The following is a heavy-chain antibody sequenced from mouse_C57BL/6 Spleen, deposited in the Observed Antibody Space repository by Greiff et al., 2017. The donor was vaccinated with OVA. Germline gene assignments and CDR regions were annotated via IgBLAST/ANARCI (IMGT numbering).Heavy chain of an antibody. CDR3: ARRRLSNV. Sequence: EVQRVESGGGLVKPGGSLKLSCAASGFTFSDYGMHWVRQAPEKGLEWVAYISSGSSTIYYADTEKGRFTISRDNAKNTLFLQMTSLRSEDTAMYYCARRRLSNVWGTGTTVTVSS. CDR2: ISSGSSTI. CDR1: GFTFSDYG. J-gene: IGHJ1*03. D-gene: IGHD3-2*02. V-gene: IGHV5-17*01.